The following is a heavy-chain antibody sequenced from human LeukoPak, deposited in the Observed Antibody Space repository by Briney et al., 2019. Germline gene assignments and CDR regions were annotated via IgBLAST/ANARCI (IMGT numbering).Heavy chain of an antibody. CDR3: ARTGVVRGVIQNYFDY. CDR1: GGSFSGYY. D-gene: IGHD3-10*01. V-gene: IGHV4-34*01. CDR2: INHSGST. Sequence: PSETLSLTCAVYGGSFSGYYWSWIRQPPGKGLEWIGEINHSGSTYYNPSLKSRVIISVDTSKNQFSLKLSSVTAADTAVYYCARTGVVRGVIQNYFDYWGQGTLVTVSS. J-gene: IGHJ4*02.